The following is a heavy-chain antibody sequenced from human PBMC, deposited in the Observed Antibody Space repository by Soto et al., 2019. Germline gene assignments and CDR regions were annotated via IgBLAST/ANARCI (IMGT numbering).Heavy chain of an antibody. J-gene: IGHJ6*02. CDR3: ARDAEDYGDYYYYYGKDV. V-gene: IGHV3-30-3*01. Sequence: PGGSLRLSCAASGFSFSSYAMHWVRQAPGKGLEWVAVISYDGSNKYYADSVKGRFTISRDNSKNTLYLQMNSLRAEDTAVYYCARDAEDYGDYYYYYGKDVWGQGTTVTVSS. D-gene: IGHD4-17*01. CDR2: ISYDGSNK. CDR1: GFSFSSYA.